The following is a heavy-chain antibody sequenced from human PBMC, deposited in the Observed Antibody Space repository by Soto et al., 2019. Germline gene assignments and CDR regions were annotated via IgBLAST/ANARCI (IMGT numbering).Heavy chain of an antibody. J-gene: IGHJ6*02. V-gene: IGHV1-18*01. CDR2: ISAYNGNT. CDR1: GYTFTSYG. Sequence: ASVKVSCKASGYTFTSYGISWVRQAPGQGLEWMGWISAYNGNTNYAQKLQGRVTMTTDTSTSTAYMELRSLRSDDTAVYFCARLRFYGSGSPYYYYGMDVWGQGTTVTVS. CDR3: ARLRFYGSGSPYYYYGMDV. D-gene: IGHD3-10*01.